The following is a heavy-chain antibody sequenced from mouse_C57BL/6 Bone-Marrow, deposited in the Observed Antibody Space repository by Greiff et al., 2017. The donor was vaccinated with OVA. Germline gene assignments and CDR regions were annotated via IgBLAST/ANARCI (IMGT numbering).Heavy chain of an antibody. CDR3: AIYYGNYYAMDY. CDR1: GYTFTSYW. V-gene: IGHV1-64*01. CDR2: IHPNSGST. J-gene: IGHJ4*01. D-gene: IGHD2-1*01. Sequence: VQLQQPGAELVKPGASVKLSCKASGYTFTSYWMHWVKQRPGQGLEWIGMIHPNSGSTNYNEKFKSKATLTVDKSSSTAYMQLSSLTSEDSAVDYCAIYYGNYYAMDYWGQGTSVTVSS.